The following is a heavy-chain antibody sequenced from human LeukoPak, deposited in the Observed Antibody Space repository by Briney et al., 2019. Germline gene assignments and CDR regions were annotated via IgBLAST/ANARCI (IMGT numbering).Heavy chain of an antibody. Sequence: QLGGSLRLSCAASGFTFDDYAMHWVRQAPGKGLVWVSRINSDGSSTSYADSVKGRFTISRDNAKNTLYLQMNSLRAEDTAVYYCARGELGLPDAGYWGQGTLVTVSS. CDR3: ARGELGLPDAGY. CDR2: INSDGSST. CDR1: GFTFDDYA. D-gene: IGHD1-26*01. V-gene: IGHV3-74*01. J-gene: IGHJ4*02.